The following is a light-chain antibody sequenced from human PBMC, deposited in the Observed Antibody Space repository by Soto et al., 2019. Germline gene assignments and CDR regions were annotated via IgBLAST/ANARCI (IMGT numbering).Light chain of an antibody. J-gene: IGLJ1*01. CDR3: CSYVTTTEI. CDR2: DGN. Sequence: QSVLAQPRSVSGSPGQLLTISSTGTSSHVDDYRSVSWYQQYPGKAHKLVIYDGNKRPSGVPDRFSGSNSGNSASLTISGLQAEDEADYYCCSYVTTTEIFGTGTKVTVL. V-gene: IGLV2-11*01. CDR1: SSHVDDYRS.